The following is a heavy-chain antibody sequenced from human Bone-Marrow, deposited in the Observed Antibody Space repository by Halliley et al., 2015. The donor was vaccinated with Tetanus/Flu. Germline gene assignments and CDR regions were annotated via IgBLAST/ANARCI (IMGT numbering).Heavy chain of an antibody. D-gene: IGHD2-15*01. Sequence: QVQLVQSGAEVKSPGASVKLSCKASGYSFINYAIYWVRQAPGQRLESMGWINAGNGSTEYSQKFRGRVTITRDTSANIIYMEMSSLRSEGTAFYFCAGDVFFLIISAARGAMDVWGQGTPVIVSS. V-gene: IGHV1-3*01. CDR2: INAGNGST. CDR1: GYSFINYA. J-gene: IGHJ6*01. CDR3: AGDVFFLIISAARGAMDV.